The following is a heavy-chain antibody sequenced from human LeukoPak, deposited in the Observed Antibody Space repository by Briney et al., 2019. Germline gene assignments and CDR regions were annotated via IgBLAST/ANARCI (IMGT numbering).Heavy chain of an antibody. Sequence: GGSLRLSCAASGFTFSSYDMHWVRQAPGKGLEWGAVISYDGSNKYYADSVKGRFTISRDNSKNTLYLQMNSLRAEDTAVYYCAKAIYCINGVCSDYWGQGTLVTVSS. CDR1: GFTFSSYD. V-gene: IGHV3-30*18. D-gene: IGHD2-8*01. CDR3: AKAIYCINGVCSDY. CDR2: ISYDGSNK. J-gene: IGHJ4*02.